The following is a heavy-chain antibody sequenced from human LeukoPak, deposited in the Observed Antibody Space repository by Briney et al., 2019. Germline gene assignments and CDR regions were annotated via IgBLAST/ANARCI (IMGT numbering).Heavy chain of an antibody. CDR3: ARVLSPAYGDQVDY. J-gene: IGHJ4*02. D-gene: IGHD4-17*01. CDR1: GFTSSSFA. CDR2: ITGSGSGA. V-gene: IGHV3-23*01. Sequence: GGSLRLSCAASGFTSSSFAINWVRQAPGKGLEWVSVITGSGSGADYADSVKGRFTISRDNSKNTLYLQMNSLRAEDTAVYYCARVLSPAYGDQVDYWGQGTLVTVSS.